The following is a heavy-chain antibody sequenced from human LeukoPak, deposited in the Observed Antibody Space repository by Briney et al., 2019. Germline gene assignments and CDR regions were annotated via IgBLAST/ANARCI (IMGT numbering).Heavy chain of an antibody. CDR3: ARGGWEYCSSTSCTTTVSDAFDI. J-gene: IGHJ3*02. V-gene: IGHV3-23*01. CDR1: GFTFSSYA. Sequence: GGSLRLSCAASGFTFSSYAMSWVRQAPGKGLEWVSAISGSGGSTYYADSVKGRFTISRDNSKNTLYLQMNSLRAEDTAVYYCARGGWEYCSSTSCTTTVSDAFDIWGQGTMVTVSS. CDR2: ISGSGGST. D-gene: IGHD2-2*01.